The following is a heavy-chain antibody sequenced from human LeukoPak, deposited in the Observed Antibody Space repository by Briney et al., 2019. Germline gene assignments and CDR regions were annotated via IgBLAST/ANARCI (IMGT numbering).Heavy chain of an antibody. D-gene: IGHD3-16*01. CDR2: INPNNGDT. J-gene: IGHJ4*02. V-gene: IGHV1-2*02. CDR3: AKDSFVGALVFDY. CDR1: GYTFSDYH. Sequence: WASVKVSCKTSGYTFSDYHMHWVRQAPGQGLEWMGWINPNNGDTNYAQSFRGRVTMTRDTSIGTAFMELSGLRSGDTAIYFCAKDSFVGALVFDYWDEGTLVSVSS.